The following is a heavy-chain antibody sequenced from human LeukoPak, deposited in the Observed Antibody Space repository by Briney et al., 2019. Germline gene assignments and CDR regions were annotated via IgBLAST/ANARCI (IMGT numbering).Heavy chain of an antibody. CDR2: IYHSGST. D-gene: IGHD3-3*01. J-gene: IGHJ3*02. CDR3: ARDHRWRGDQYDFWSGYNPNDAFDI. CDR1: GGSISSGGYY. V-gene: IGHV4-30-2*01. Sequence: NPSQTLSLTCTVSGGSISSGGYYWSWIRQPPGKGLEWIGYIYHSGSTYYNPSLKSRVTISVDRSKNQFSLKLSSVAAADTAVYYCARDHRWRGDQYDFWSGYNPNDAFDIWGQGTMVTVSS.